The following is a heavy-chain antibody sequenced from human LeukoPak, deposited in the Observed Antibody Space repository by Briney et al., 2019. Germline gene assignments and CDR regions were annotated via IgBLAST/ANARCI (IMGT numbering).Heavy chain of an antibody. CDR1: GYTFTNYY. V-gene: IGHV1-46*01. CDR3: ARVPHCSGGSCYPSMEGYYYYMDV. D-gene: IGHD2-15*01. J-gene: IGHJ6*03. Sequence: GASVKVSCKASGYTFTNYYIHWVRQAPGQGLEWMGLINPGGDNTDYAQNFQGRVTMTRDTSTSTVYMGLSSLRSEDTAVYYCARVPHCSGGSCYPSMEGYYYYMDVWGKGTTVTVSS. CDR2: INPGGDNT.